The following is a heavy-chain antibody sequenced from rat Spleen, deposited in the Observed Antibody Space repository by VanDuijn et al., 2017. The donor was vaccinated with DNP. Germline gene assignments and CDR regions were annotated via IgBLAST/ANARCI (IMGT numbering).Heavy chain of an antibody. V-gene: IGHV1-43*01. D-gene: IGHD1-6*01. CDR2: INTGNGGT. CDR1: GYTFTSYQ. Sequence: QVHLQQSGPELAKPGSSVKISFKTSGYTFTSYQINWIKHTTGQGLEFFGYINTGNGGTNYNEKFKGKATLTVDKSSSTAFMQLSSLTPDDSAVYYCARRVYTTDYYYVMDAWGQGTSVTVSS. J-gene: IGHJ4*01. CDR3: ARRVYTTDYYYVMDA.